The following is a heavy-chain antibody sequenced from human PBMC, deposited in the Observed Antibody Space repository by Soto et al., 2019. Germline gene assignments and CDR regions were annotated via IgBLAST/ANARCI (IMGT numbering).Heavy chain of an antibody. Sequence: GGSLRLSCAASGFTFSSYAMSWVRQAPGKGLEWVSAISGSGGSTYYADSVKGRFTISRDNSKNTLYLQMNSLRAEDTAVYYCAKDPPFDYYDSSGYYNPLDAFDIWGQGTMVTVSS. CDR1: GFTFSSYA. D-gene: IGHD3-22*01. CDR2: ISGSGGST. CDR3: AKDPPFDYYDSSGYYNPLDAFDI. V-gene: IGHV3-23*01. J-gene: IGHJ3*02.